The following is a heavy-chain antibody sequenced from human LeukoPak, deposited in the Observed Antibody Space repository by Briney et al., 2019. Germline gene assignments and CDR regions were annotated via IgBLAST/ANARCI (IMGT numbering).Heavy chain of an antibody. V-gene: IGHV5-51*01. CDR2: IYPGDSDT. CDR3: WGVAAGHYYYYGMEV. CDR1: GYSFTSYW. Sequence: GESLKISCKGSGYSFTSYWIGWVRQMPGKGLEWMGIIYPGDSDTRYSPSFQGQVTISADKSISTAYLQWSSLKASDTAMYYCWGVAAGHYYYYGMEVWGQGTTVTVSS. J-gene: IGHJ6*02. D-gene: IGHD6-13*01.